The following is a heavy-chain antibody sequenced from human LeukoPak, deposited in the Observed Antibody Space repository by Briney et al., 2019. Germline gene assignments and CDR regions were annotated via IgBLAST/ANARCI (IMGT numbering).Heavy chain of an antibody. V-gene: IGHV4-59*01. CDR3: ARARRATVTTVNWYFDL. CDR1: GGSISSYY. CDR2: IYYSGST. D-gene: IGHD4-17*01. Sequence: SETLSLTCTVSGGSISSYYWSWIRQPPGKGLEWIGYIYYSGSTNYNPSLKSRVTISVDTSKNQFSLKLSSVTAADTAVYYCARARRATVTTVNWYFDLWGRGTLVTVSP. J-gene: IGHJ2*01.